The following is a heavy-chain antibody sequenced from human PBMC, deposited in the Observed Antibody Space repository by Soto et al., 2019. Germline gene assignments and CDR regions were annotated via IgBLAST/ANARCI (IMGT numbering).Heavy chain of an antibody. D-gene: IGHD4-17*01. CDR2: IYHNRST. CDR1: GGSIDSDGHY. J-gene: IGHJ4*02. CDR3: ARPSPGSSLRGFDH. V-gene: IGHV4-31*03. Sequence: SETLSLTCTVSGGSIDSDGHYWSWIRQHPGKGLEWIGFIYHNRSTSYNPTLKSRISISLDTSKNQFSLTLTSVTAADSAVYYCARPSPGSSLRGFDHWGQGTLVTVSS.